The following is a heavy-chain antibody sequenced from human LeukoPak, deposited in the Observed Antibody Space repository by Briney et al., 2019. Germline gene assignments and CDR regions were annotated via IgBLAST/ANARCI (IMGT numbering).Heavy chain of an antibody. V-gene: IGHV4-30-2*01. D-gene: IGHD2-2*01. CDR3: ARVIVVVPAAQGWFDP. CDR1: GGSISSGGYY. J-gene: IGHJ5*02. Sequence: PSQTLSLTCTVSGGSISSGGYYWSWIRQPPGKGLEWIGYIYHSGSTYHNPSLKSRVTISVDRSKNQFSLKLSSVTAADTAVYYCARVIVVVPAAQGWFDPWGQGTLVTVSS. CDR2: IYHSGST.